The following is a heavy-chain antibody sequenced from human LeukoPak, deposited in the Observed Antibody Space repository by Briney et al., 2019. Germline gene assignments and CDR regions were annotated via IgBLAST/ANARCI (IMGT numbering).Heavy chain of an antibody. CDR1: GGSFSGYY. J-gene: IGHJ4*02. CDR2: INHSGST. Sequence: PSETLSLTCAVYGGSFSGYYWSWIRQPPGKGLEWIGEINHSGSTNYNPSLKSRVTISVDTSKNQFSLKLSSVTAADTAVYYCATLLRWPRRFDYWGQGTLVTVS. V-gene: IGHV4-34*01. D-gene: IGHD4-23*01. CDR3: ATLLRWPRRFDY.